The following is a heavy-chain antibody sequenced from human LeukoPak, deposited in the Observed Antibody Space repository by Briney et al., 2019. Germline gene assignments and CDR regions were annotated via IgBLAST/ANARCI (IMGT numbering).Heavy chain of an antibody. CDR3: ARGDSGSYYASLVGYYYMDV. V-gene: IGHV4-4*09. Sequence: SETLSLTCTGSGGSISSYYWSWIRQPPGKGLKWIGYIYTSGSTNYNPSLKSRVTISVDTSKNQFSLKLSSVTAADTAVYYCARGDSGSYYASLVGYYYMDVWGKGTTVTVSS. J-gene: IGHJ6*03. D-gene: IGHD1-26*01. CDR2: IYTSGST. CDR1: GGSISSYY.